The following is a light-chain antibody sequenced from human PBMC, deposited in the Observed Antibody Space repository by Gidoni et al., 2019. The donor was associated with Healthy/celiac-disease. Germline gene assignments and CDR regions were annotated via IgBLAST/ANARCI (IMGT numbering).Light chain of an antibody. CDR2: EVS. V-gene: IGLV2-14*01. CDR3: SSYTSSSIVV. J-gene: IGLJ2*01. Sequence: QSALTQPASVSGSPGQSITISCTGTSSDVGGYNYVSWYQQHPGKAPKLMIYEVSKRPSGVSKRFSGSKSGNTASLTISGLQAEDEADYYCSSYTSSSIVVFGGGTKLTVL. CDR1: SSDVGGYNY.